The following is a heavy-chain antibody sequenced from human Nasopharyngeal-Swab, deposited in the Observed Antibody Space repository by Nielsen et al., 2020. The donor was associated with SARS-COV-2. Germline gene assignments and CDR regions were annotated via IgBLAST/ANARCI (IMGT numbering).Heavy chain of an antibody. Sequence: GESLKISCAASGFTFSNYAMSWVRQAPGKGLEWVSAISGSGGSTYYADSVKGRFTISRDNSKNTLYLQMNSVRAEDTAVYYCAKERYYYDSSGYLLYYWGQGTLVTVSS. CDR1: GFTFSNYA. J-gene: IGHJ4*02. V-gene: IGHV3-23*01. D-gene: IGHD3-22*01. CDR3: AKERYYYDSSGYLLYY. CDR2: ISGSGGST.